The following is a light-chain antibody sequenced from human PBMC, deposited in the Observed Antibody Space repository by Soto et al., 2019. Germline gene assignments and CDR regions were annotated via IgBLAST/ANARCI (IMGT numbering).Light chain of an antibody. CDR3: QKYNSPPCT. CDR2: AAS. V-gene: IGKV1-27*01. Sequence: DNQMTQSPSSLSASVGDRVTITCRASLGISDYLAWYQHKPGKVPKLLIFAASTLHSGVPSLFSGSGSGTDFTLTISSLQPDDVATYYCQKYNSPPCTFGQGTKVEIK. CDR1: LGISDY. J-gene: IGKJ1*01.